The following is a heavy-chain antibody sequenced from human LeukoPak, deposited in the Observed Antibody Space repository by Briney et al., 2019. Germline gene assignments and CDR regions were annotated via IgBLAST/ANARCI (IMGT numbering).Heavy chain of an antibody. CDR1: GGSISSYY. Sequence: SETLSLTCTVSGGSISSYYWSWIQQPPGKGLEWIGYIYYSGSTNYNPSLKSRVTISVDTSKNQFSLKLSSVTAADTAVYYCARVGRYDYSLEYIDYWGQGTLVTVSS. CDR3: ARVGRYDYSLEYIDY. J-gene: IGHJ4*02. D-gene: IGHD4-11*01. CDR2: IYYSGST. V-gene: IGHV4-59*01.